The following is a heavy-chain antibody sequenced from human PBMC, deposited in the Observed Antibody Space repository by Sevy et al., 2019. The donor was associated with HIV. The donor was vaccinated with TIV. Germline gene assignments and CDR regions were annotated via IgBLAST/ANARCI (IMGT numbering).Heavy chain of an antibody. D-gene: IGHD1-1*01. Sequence: SETLSLTCAASDGSISSGYWWSWVRQPPGKGLEWIGGVYHSGTTNYNPSLKSRVTISVDKSKNQFSLKRTSVTAADTAVYYGAVGPVQLERPYYFDYWGQGTLVTVSS. V-gene: IGHV4-4*02. J-gene: IGHJ4*02. CDR3: AVGPVQLERPYYFDY. CDR2: VYHSGTT. CDR1: DGSISSGYW.